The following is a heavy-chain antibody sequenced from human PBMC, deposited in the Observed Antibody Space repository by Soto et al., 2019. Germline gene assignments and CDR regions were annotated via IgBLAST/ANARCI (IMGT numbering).Heavy chain of an antibody. CDR1: GFTFSSYA. CDR2: ISGSGGTT. CDR3: TTAWFGPLGMDV. Sequence: GGSLRLSCAASGFTFSSYAMSWVRQAPGKGLEWVSVISGSGGTTDYAAPVKGRFTISRGDSKNTLYLQMNSLKTLDTAVYYCTTAWFGPLGMDVWGQGTTVTVSS. J-gene: IGHJ6*02. D-gene: IGHD3-10*01. V-gene: IGHV3-23*01.